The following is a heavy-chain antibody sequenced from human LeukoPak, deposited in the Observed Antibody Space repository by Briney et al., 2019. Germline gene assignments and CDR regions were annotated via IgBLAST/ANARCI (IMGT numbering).Heavy chain of an antibody. D-gene: IGHD3-10*01. V-gene: IGHV3-23*01. Sequence: GGSLRLSCAASAFTFRNYAMSWVRQAPGKGLEWVSSITGGGPSTYYAPSVRGRLTISRDNSKNTLYLQMSSLRAEDTAVYYCAKGPLSSSNYYMDVWGKGTTVTVSS. CDR1: AFTFRNYA. CDR2: ITGGGPST. CDR3: AKGPLSSSNYYMDV. J-gene: IGHJ6*03.